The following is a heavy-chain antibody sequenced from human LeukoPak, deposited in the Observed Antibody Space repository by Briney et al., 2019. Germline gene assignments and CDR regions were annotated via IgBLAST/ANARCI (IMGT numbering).Heavy chain of an antibody. CDR1: GFTFSSYG. J-gene: IGHJ4*02. Sequence: GGSLRLSCAASGFTFSSYGMHWVRQAPGKGLEWVAFIRYDGSNKYYADSVKGRFTISRDNSKNTLYLQMNSLRAEDTAVYYCASEGGRGSYFDYWGQGTLVTVSS. V-gene: IGHV3-30*02. D-gene: IGHD3-16*01. CDR3: ASEGGRGSYFDY. CDR2: IRYDGSNK.